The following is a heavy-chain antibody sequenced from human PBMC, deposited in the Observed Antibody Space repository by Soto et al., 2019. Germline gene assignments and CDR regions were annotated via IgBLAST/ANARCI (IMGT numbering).Heavy chain of an antibody. Sequence: SETLSLTCAVYGGSFSGYYWSWIRQPPGKGLEWIGEINHSGSTNYNPSLKSRVTMSVDTSKNQFSLKLSSVTAADTAVYYCARHKYYDILTGYYPAFDYWGQGTLVTVSS. V-gene: IGHV4-34*01. CDR1: GGSFSGYY. D-gene: IGHD3-9*01. CDR2: INHSGST. J-gene: IGHJ4*02. CDR3: ARHKYYDILTGYYPAFDY.